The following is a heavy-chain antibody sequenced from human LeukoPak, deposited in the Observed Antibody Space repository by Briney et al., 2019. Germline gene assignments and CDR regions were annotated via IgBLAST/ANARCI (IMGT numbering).Heavy chain of an antibody. Sequence: SETLSLTCTVSGGSISSYYWSWIRQPAGKGLEWIGRIYTSGSTNYNPSLKSRVTISVDASKNQFSLKLSSVTAADTAVYYCARGRYYGSGSYPFDYWGQGTLVTVSS. CDR2: IYTSGST. V-gene: IGHV4-4*07. CDR3: ARGRYYGSGSYPFDY. D-gene: IGHD3-10*01. CDR1: GGSISSYY. J-gene: IGHJ4*02.